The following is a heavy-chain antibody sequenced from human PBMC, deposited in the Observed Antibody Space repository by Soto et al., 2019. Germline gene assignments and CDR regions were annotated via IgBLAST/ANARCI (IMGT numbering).Heavy chain of an antibody. J-gene: IGHJ6*02. Sequence: GASVKVSWKASGYTFTSYYMHWVRQAPGQGLEWMGIINPSGGSTSYAQKFQGRVTMTRDTSTSTVYMELSSLRSEDTAVYYCARGHVLRFLEWSVAPYYGMDVWGQGTPVTVSS. CDR2: INPSGGST. V-gene: IGHV1-46*01. CDR3: ARGHVLRFLEWSVAPYYGMDV. D-gene: IGHD3-3*01. CDR1: GYTFTSYY.